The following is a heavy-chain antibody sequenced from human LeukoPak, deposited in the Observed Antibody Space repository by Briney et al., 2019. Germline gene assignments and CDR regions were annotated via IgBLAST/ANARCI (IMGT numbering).Heavy chain of an antibody. CDR1: GFTFSSYS. J-gene: IGHJ4*02. Sequence: GGSLRLSCAASGFTFSSYSMNWVRQAPGKGLEWVSSISSSSSYIYYADSVKGRFTISRDNAKNSLYLQMNSLRAEDTAVYYCARDTPQDTELLWFGELFPNYFDYWGQGTPVTVSS. D-gene: IGHD3-10*01. CDR2: ISSSSSYI. V-gene: IGHV3-21*01. CDR3: ARDTPQDTELLWFGELFPNYFDY.